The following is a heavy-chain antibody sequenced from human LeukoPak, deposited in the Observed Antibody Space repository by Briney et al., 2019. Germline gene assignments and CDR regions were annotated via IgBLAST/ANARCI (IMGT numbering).Heavy chain of an antibody. CDR1: GFSFSRFW. Sequence: GGSLRLSCVASGFSFSRFWMSWARQAPGRGLEWVAKINADGSETNFVDSVKGRFTISRDNTQRSVYLQMNSLRADDTAVYFCSNGWDLDNWGQGTLVTVSS. D-gene: IGHD1-26*01. J-gene: IGHJ4*02. CDR2: INADGSET. CDR3: SNGWDLDN. V-gene: IGHV3-7*01.